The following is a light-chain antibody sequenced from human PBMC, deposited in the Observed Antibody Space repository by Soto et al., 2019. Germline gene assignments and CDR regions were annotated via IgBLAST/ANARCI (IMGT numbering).Light chain of an antibody. Sequence: QSVLTQPRSVSGSPGQSVTISCTGTSSDVGGYDFVSWYQQHPGKAPKLMISDVSKRPSGVPDRFSGSRSATSASLAITGLQAEDEADYYCQSYDSSLSGSFFGTGTKVTVL. CDR2: DVS. CDR3: QSYDSSLSGSF. V-gene: IGLV2-11*01. CDR1: SSDVGGYDF. J-gene: IGLJ1*01.